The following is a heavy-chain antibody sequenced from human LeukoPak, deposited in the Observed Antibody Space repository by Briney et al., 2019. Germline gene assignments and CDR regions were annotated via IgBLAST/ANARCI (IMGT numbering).Heavy chain of an antibody. J-gene: IGHJ4*02. CDR3: ARLMDYDILTGYYLAYFDY. V-gene: IGHV5-51*01. CDR2: IYPGDSQT. D-gene: IGHD3-9*01. Sequence: GESLKISCKGSGYIFNSYWIGWVRQTPGKGLEWMGIIYPGDSQTTYSPSFQGQVTISDDKSINTAYLQWRSLKASDTAMYYCARLMDYDILTGYYLAYFDYWGQGTLVTVSS. CDR1: GYIFNSYW.